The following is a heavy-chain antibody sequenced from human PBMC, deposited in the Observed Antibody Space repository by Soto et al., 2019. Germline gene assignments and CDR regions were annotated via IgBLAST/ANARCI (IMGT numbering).Heavy chain of an antibody. Sequence: PSETLSLTCAVSGGSISSGGYSWSWIRQPPGKGLEWIGYIYHSGSTYYNPSLKSRVTISVDRSKNQFSLKLSSVTAADTAVYYCARGQTPSYGMDVWGQGPTVTVSS. J-gene: IGHJ6*02. V-gene: IGHV4-30-2*01. CDR1: GGSISSGGYS. CDR3: ARGQTPSYGMDV. CDR2: IYHSGST.